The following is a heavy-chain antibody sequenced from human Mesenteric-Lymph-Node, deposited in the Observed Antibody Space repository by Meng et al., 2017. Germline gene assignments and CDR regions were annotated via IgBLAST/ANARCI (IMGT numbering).Heavy chain of an antibody. Sequence: GESLKISCAASGFTFSSYPMHWVRQAPGKGLEYVSSILGDGGSTAYADSVRGRFTISRDNAKNSLYLQMNSLRAEDTAVYYCARIDGWYGWFDPWGQGTLVTVSS. J-gene: IGHJ5*02. V-gene: IGHV3-64*02. CDR3: ARIDGWYGWFDP. CDR2: ILGDGGST. CDR1: GFTFSSYP. D-gene: IGHD6-19*01.